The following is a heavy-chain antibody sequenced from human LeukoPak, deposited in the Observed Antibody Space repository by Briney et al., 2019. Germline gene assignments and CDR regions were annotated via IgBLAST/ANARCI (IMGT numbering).Heavy chain of an antibody. CDR1: GYTFTSYY. Sequence: ASVKVSCKASGYTFTSYYMHWVRQAPGQGLEWMGIINPSGGSTSYAQKFQGRVTMTRDTSTSTVYMELSSLRSEDTAVYYCAAELSSGYFDYWGQGTLVTVSS. D-gene: IGHD3-22*01. CDR3: AAELSSGYFDY. J-gene: IGHJ4*02. CDR2: INPSGGST. V-gene: IGHV1-46*01.